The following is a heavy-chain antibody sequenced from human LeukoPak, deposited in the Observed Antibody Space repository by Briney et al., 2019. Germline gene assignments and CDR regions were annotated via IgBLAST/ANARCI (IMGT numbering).Heavy chain of an antibody. V-gene: IGHV3-7*05. J-gene: IGHJ4*02. CDR2: IKQDGSEK. CDR3: ARDLAPWGSISNFDY. Sequence: PGGSLRLSCAASGFSFSDSALHWVRQASGKGLEWVANIKQDGSEKYYVDSVEGRFTISRDNAKNSLYLQMNSLRAEDTAVYYCARDLAPWGSISNFDYWGQGTLVTVSS. D-gene: IGHD7-27*01. CDR1: GFSFSDSA.